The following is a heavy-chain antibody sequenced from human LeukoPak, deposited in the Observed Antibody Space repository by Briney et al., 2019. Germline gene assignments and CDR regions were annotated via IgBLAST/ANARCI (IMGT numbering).Heavy chain of an antibody. CDR3: ASFRGYDILTGYSSFDY. Sequence: SVKVSCKASGGTFSSYAISWVRQAPGQGLEWMGRIIPILGTANYAQKFQGRVTITADESTSTAYMELSSLRSEDTAVYYCASFRGYDILTGYSSFDYWGQGALVTVSS. J-gene: IGHJ4*02. V-gene: IGHV1-69*11. D-gene: IGHD3-9*01. CDR2: IIPILGTA. CDR1: GGTFSSYA.